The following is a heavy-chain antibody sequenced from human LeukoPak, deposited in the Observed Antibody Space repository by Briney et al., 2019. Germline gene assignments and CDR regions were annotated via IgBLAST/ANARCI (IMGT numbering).Heavy chain of an antibody. CDR3: ATDSGHAFSF. CDR1: GFTFNTAW. J-gene: IGHJ3*01. D-gene: IGHD3-10*01. V-gene: IGHV3-74*03. CDR2: IYSDGSDT. Sequence: GGSLRLSCAASGFTFNTAWIHWVRQAPGKGLVWVSRIYSDGSDTTYADSVKGRFIISRDNAKNTLYLQMNSLRGDDTAVYYCATDSGHAFSFWGQGTMVTVSS.